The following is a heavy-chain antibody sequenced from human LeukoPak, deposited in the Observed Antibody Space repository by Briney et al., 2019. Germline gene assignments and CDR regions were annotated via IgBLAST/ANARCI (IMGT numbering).Heavy chain of an antibody. Sequence: SETLSLTCTVSGGSISSYYWSWIRQPPGKGLEWIGYIYYSGSTNYNPSLKSRVTISVDTSKNQFSLKLSSVTAADTAVYYCARLSGDSSGYYYYYYGMDVWGQGTTVTVSS. CDR3: ARLSGDSSGYYYYYYGMDV. J-gene: IGHJ6*02. V-gene: IGHV4-59*01. CDR2: IYYSGST. D-gene: IGHD3-22*01. CDR1: GGSISSYY.